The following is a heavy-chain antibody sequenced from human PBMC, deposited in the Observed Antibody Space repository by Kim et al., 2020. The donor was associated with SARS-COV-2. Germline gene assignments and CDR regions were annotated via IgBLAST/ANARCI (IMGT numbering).Heavy chain of an antibody. CDR1: GASSSSYY. V-gene: IGHV4-59*01. D-gene: IGHD6-13*01. Sequence: SETLSLTCTVSGASSSSYYWTWIRQPPGRGLEWIGNIYYRGSTNYNPSLRSRVTISVDMSMSKNQFSLKLSSVTAADTAVYYCAREFRRSSWSGGLDVWGQVTTVTVSS. CDR3: AREFRRSSWSGGLDV. CDR2: IYYRGST. J-gene: IGHJ6*02.